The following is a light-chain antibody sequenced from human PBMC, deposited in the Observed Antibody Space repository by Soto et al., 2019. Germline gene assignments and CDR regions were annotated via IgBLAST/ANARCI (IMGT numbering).Light chain of an antibody. CDR3: TSYASSAASV. CDR1: SSDVGGYNY. V-gene: IGLV2-14*01. Sequence: HSALTQPASVSGSPGQSITISCTGTSSDVGGYNYVSWYQQHPGKAPKLLIFEVNNRPSGVSNRFSGSKSGNTASLTLSGLQAEDEADYYCTSYASSAASVFGTGTKV. J-gene: IGLJ1*01. CDR2: EVN.